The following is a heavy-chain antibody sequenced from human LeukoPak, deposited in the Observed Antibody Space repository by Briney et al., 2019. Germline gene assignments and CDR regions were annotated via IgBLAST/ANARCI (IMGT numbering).Heavy chain of an antibody. CDR2: IFHSGST. CDR1: GGSISSYY. CDR3: ARSHTYYDSSGYSAPFFDI. Sequence: SETLSLTCTVSGGSISSYYRSWVRQPPGKGLEWIGYIFHSGSTYYNPSLKSRVTISVDRSKNQFSLKLSSVTAADTAVYYCARSHTYYDSSGYSAPFFDIWGQGTMVTVSS. J-gene: IGHJ3*02. D-gene: IGHD3-22*01. V-gene: IGHV4-59*12.